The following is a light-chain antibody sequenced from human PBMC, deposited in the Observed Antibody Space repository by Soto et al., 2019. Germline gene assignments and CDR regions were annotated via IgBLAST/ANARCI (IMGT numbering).Light chain of an antibody. CDR1: SSDIDTYNF. CDR2: AVD. CDR3: SSYRGTITV. V-gene: IGLV2-14*01. J-gene: IGLJ2*01. Sequence: QSVLTQPASVSGSPGQSITISCTGTSSDIDTYNFVSWYQQYAGKAPKLIMYAVDNRPSGVSNRFSGSKSGNTASLTISGLQSEDEADYHCSSYRGTITVFGGGTKVTVL.